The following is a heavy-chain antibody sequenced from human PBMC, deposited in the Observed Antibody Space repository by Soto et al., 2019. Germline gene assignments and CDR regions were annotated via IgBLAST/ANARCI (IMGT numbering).Heavy chain of an antibody. CDR3: ARGGLGGYEGPVGWFDP. J-gene: IGHJ5*02. CDR1: GYTFTGYY. D-gene: IGHD5-12*01. CDR2: INPNSGGT. V-gene: IGHV1-2*02. Sequence: ASVKVSCKASGYTFTGYYMHWVRQAPGQGLEWMGWINPNSGGTNYAQKFQGRVTMTRDTSISTAYMELSRLRSDDTAVYYCARGGLGGYEGPVGWFDPGAREPWSPSPQ.